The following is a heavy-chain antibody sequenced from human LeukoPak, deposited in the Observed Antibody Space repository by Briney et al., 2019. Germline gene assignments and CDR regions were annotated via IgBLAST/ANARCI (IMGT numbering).Heavy chain of an antibody. CDR1: GFTFSSYW. Sequence: PGGSLRLSCAASGFTFSSYWMHWGRQAPGKGLVWVSGTNTDGSSTMYADSVKGRFTIARDNAKTTLYLQMNSLRAEDTAVYYCYGANAEHWGQGTLVTVSS. J-gene: IGHJ1*01. D-gene: IGHD4-23*01. CDR2: TNTDGSST. V-gene: IGHV3-74*03. CDR3: YGANAEH.